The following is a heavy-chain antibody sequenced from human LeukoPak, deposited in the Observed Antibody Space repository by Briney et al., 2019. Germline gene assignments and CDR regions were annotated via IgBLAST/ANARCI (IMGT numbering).Heavy chain of an antibody. CDR3: ARHGDNADYTIFYWFDS. D-gene: IGHD4-17*01. J-gene: IGHJ5*01. CDR2: VYKSGST. CDR1: GGSISTTTYY. Sequence: SETLSLTCTVSGGSISTTTYYWAWIRQSPETGLEWLGSVYKSGSTYYNPPLSSRATITVDTSKNQFSLNLRSVTAADTSVYFCARHGDNADYTIFYWFDSWGQRALVTVSS. V-gene: IGHV4-39*01.